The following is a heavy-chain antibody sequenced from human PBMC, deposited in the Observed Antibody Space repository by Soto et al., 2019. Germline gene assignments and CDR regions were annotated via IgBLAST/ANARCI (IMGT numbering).Heavy chain of an antibody. CDR2: IYYSGST. CDR3: ARGSGMIVVVNPAGYFDY. Sequence: SESLSLPCPVSGCSISSGGYDWSWIRQHPGKGLEWIGYIYYSGSTYYNPSLKSRVTISVDTSKNQFSLKLSSVTAADTAVYYCARGSGMIVVVNPAGYFDYWGQGTLVTVSS. CDR1: GCSISSGGYD. V-gene: IGHV4-31*03. J-gene: IGHJ4*02. D-gene: IGHD3-22*01.